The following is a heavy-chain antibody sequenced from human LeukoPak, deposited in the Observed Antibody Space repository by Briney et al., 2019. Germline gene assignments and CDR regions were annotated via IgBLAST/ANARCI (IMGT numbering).Heavy chain of an antibody. Sequence: SETLSLTCRVSGASMSSYYWSWIRQPPGKGLEWIGYIYYSGSTNYNPSLKSRVTISVDTSKNQFSLKLSSVTAADTAVYYCARKVIVTTGKSSDDYWGQGTLVTVSS. J-gene: IGHJ4*02. CDR1: GASMSSYY. D-gene: IGHD2/OR15-2a*01. CDR2: IYYSGST. CDR3: ARKVIVTTGKSSDDY. V-gene: IGHV4-59*08.